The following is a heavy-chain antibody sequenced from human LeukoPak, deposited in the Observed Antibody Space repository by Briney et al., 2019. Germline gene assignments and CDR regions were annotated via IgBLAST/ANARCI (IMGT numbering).Heavy chain of an antibody. CDR3: AHNYDFWSGYLAY. V-gene: IGHV3-7*01. D-gene: IGHD3-3*01. CDR2: IKYDGSEK. J-gene: IGHJ4*02. Sequence: GGSLRLSCAVSGFTFSNYWMNWVRQAPGKGLEWVASIKYDGSEKSYVDSVKGRFTISRDNAKNSLYLQMSSLRAEDTAVYYCAHNYDFWSGYLAYWGQGTLVTVSS. CDR1: GFTFSNYW.